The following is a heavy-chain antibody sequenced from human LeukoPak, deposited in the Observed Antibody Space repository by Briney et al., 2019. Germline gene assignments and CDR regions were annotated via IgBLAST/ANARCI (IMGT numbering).Heavy chain of an antibody. D-gene: IGHD3-16*02. V-gene: IGHV4-59*01. CDR3: ARGPGYDYVWGSYRYAPFDY. J-gene: IGHJ4*02. CDR2: IYYSGST. CDR1: GGSISSYY. Sequence: SETLSLTCTVSGGSISSYYWSWIRQPPGKGLEWIGYIYYSGSTNYNSSLKSRVTISVDTSKNQFSLKLSSVTAADTAVYYCARGPGYDYVWGSYRYAPFDYWGQGTLVTVSS.